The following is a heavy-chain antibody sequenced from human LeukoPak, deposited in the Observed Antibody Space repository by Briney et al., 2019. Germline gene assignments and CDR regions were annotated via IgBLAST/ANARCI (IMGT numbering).Heavy chain of an antibody. Sequence: GGSLRLSCAASGCTFSNYWMSWVRQAPGKGLEWVGRIKSKTDGGTTDYAAPVKGRFTISRDDSKNTLYLQMNSLKTEDTAVYYCTTEGDYGDYYDYWGQGTLVTVSS. J-gene: IGHJ4*02. CDR1: GCTFSNYW. CDR2: IKSKTDGGTT. D-gene: IGHD4-17*01. V-gene: IGHV3-15*01. CDR3: TTEGDYGDYYDY.